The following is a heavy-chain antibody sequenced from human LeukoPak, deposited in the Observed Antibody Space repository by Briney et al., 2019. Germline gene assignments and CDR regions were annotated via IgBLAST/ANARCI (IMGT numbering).Heavy chain of an antibody. D-gene: IGHD5-24*01. CDR3: ARDFMATITDY. CDR2: IYSGCRT. Sequence: GGSLRLSCAASGFTVSDNYMSWVRQAPGKGLEWVSVIYSGCRTYYADSVKGRCTISRDNSKNTLYLQMNSLRAEDTAVYYCARDFMATITDYWGQGTLVTASS. V-gene: IGHV3-66*01. J-gene: IGHJ4*02. CDR1: GFTVSDNY.